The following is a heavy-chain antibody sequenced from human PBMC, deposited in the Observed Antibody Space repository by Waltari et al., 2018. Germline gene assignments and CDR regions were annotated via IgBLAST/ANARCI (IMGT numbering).Heavy chain of an antibody. D-gene: IGHD2-21*01. Sequence: EVQLVQSGAEVKKPGESLKISCKGSGYRITSYWIGWVRQMPGEGRDGMGISCPGDSDTRYSPSFQGQVTISVDETISTAYLQWSSLKASDTAMDYCSTSIQVGYVGAPFDYWGQGTLVTVSS. CDR1: GYRITSYW. V-gene: IGHV5-51*01. CDR2: SCPGDSDT. CDR3: STSIQVGYVGAPFDY. J-gene: IGHJ4*02.